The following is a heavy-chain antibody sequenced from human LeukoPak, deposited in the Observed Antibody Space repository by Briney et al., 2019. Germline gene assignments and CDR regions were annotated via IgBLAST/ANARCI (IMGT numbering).Heavy chain of an antibody. J-gene: IGHJ4*02. CDR2: IIPIFGTA. CDR3: ARDRAPADIVLGRTFDY. D-gene: IGHD2-8*02. Sequence: ASVKVSCKASGGTFSSYAISWVRQAPGQGLEWMGGIIPIFGTANYAQKFQGRVTITADESTSTAYMELSSLRSEDTAVYYCARDRAPADIVLGRTFDYWGQGTLVTVSS. CDR1: GGTFSSYA. V-gene: IGHV1-69*13.